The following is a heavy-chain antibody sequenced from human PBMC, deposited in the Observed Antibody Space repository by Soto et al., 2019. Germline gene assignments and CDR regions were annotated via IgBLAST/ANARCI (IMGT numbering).Heavy chain of an antibody. Sequence: QVPLVQSGAEVKKPGSSVTVSCKASGGTFSSYAIHWVRQAPGQGLEWMGGIIPMYGPAKYAQRFQGRVTTTADESTTTVDMELNSLTSQDAAVYYCARVTSMVRGVIDNGFDPWGHGTMVTVSS. V-gene: IGHV1-69*01. CDR2: IIPMYGPA. D-gene: IGHD3-10*01. J-gene: IGHJ5*02. CDR3: ARVTSMVRGVIDNGFDP. CDR1: GGTFSSYA.